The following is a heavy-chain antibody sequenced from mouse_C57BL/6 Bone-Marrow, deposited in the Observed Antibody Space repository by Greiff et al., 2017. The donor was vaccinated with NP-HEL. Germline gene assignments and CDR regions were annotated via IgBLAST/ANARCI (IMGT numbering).Heavy chain of an antibody. CDR3: AGSFYYSVWFAD. V-gene: IGHV1-26*01. J-gene: IGHJ3*01. Sequence: VQLQQSGPELVKPGASVKISCKASGYTFTDYYMHWVKQSHGKSLEWIGDINPNNGGTSYNQKFKGKATLTVDTSSSTAYMALRSLTSEDSAVDYCAGSFYYSVWFADWGQGSLVTVSA. CDR2: INPNNGGT. D-gene: IGHD1-1*01. CDR1: GYTFTDYY.